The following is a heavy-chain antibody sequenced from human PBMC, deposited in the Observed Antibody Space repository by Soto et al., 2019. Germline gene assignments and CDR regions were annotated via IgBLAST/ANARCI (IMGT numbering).Heavy chain of an antibody. CDR3: ASDGFSGYPWFDP. V-gene: IGHV4-59*01. Sequence: QVQLQESGPGLVKPSETLSLTCTVSGGSISSYYWSWIRQPPGKGLEWIGYIYYSGSTNYNPSLKSRIXTSXDXSKNPFSLKRSSVTAADTAVYYCASDGFSGYPWFDPWGQGTLVTVSS. D-gene: IGHD6-13*01. CDR1: GGSISSYY. J-gene: IGHJ5*02. CDR2: IYYSGST.